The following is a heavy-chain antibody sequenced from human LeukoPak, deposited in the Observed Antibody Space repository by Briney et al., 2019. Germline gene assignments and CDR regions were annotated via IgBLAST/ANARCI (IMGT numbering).Heavy chain of an antibody. CDR2: ISSSSSTI. V-gene: IGHV3-48*01. CDR1: GFPLSNYA. Sequence: SGGSLRLSCVASGFPLSNYAMSWVRQVPGKGLEWVSYISSSSSTIYYADSVKGRFTISRGNAKNSLYLQMNSLRAWDTAVYYCARARYYDSSGYYYGGLAFDIWGQGTMVTVSS. J-gene: IGHJ3*02. CDR3: ARARYYDSSGYYYGGLAFDI. D-gene: IGHD3-22*01.